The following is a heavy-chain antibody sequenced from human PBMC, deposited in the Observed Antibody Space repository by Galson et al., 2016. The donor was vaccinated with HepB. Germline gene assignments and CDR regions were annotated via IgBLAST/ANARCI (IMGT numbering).Heavy chain of an antibody. CDR1: GFTFSNYA. CDR2: IRHSGGRT. Sequence: SLRLSCAGSGFTFSNYAITWVRQAPGKGLEWVSGIRHSGGRTYYADSVNGRFTISRDNSKNTLYQQMNSLRAEDTAVYYCAKLEGGLTYYGMDGWGPGTTVTVSS. J-gene: IGHJ6*02. CDR3: AKLEGGLTYYGMDG. V-gene: IGHV3-23*01. D-gene: IGHD2-15*01.